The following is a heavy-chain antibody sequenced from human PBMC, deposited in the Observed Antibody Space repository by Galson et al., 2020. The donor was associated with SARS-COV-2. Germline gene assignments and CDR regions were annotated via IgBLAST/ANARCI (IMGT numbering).Heavy chain of an antibody. CDR1: GYTLTELS. D-gene: IGHD1-1*01. CDR2: FDPEDGET. V-gene: IGHV1-24*01. CDR3: ATDYALTTGSVFDY. J-gene: IGHJ4*02. Sequence: ASVKVSCKVSGYTLTELSMHGVRQAPGTGLEWMGGFDPEDGETIYAQKFQGRVTMTEDTSTDTAYMELSSLRSEDTAVYYCATDYALTTGSVFDYWGQGTLVTVSS.